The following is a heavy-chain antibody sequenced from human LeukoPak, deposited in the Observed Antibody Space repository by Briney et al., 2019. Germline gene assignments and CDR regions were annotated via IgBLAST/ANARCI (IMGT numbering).Heavy chain of an antibody. D-gene: IGHD1-26*01. CDR1: GGSFSGYY. CDR3: ASIFSGGY. V-gene: IGHV4-34*01. J-gene: IGHJ4*02. Sequence: KPSETLSLTCAVYGGSFSGYYWSWIRQPPGKGLEWIGEINHSGSTNYNPSLKSRVTISVDTSKNQFSLKLSSVTAADTAVYYCASIFSGGYWGQGTLVTVSS. CDR2: INHSGST.